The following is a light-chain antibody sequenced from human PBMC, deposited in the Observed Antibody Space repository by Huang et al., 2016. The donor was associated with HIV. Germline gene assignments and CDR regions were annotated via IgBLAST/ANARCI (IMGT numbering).Light chain of an antibody. J-gene: IGKJ4*01. CDR2: NAS. CDR3: QQRSNWPLT. V-gene: IGKV3-11*01. CDR1: QSVSSY. Sequence: EIVLTQSPATLSLSPGERATLSCRASQSVSSYLAWYQQKPGQSPRLLIYNASNRATGSPARFSGSGSGTEFTLTISSLEPEDFAVYYCQQRSNWPLTFGGGTKVEIK.